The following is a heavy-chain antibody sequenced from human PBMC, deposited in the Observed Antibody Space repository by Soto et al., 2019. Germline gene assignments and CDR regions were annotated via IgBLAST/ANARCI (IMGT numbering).Heavy chain of an antibody. CDR3: AKASQSSSWSIYYFDY. CDR1: GFTFSSYA. J-gene: IGHJ4*02. CDR2: ISGSGGST. D-gene: IGHD6-13*01. V-gene: IGHV3-23*01. Sequence: GGSLRLSCAASGFTFSSYAMSWVRQAPGKGLEWVSAISGSGGSTYYADSVKGRFTISRDNSKNTLYLQMNSLRAEDTAVYYCAKASQSSSWSIYYFDYWGQGTLVTVSS.